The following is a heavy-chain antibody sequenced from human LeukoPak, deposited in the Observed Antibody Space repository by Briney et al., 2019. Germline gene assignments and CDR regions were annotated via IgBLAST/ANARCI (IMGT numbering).Heavy chain of an antibody. CDR1: GGSISSGGYY. D-gene: IGHD4-17*01. V-gene: IGHV4-31*03. CDR2: IYYSGST. Sequence: SRTLSLTCTVSGGSISSGGYYWSWIRQHPGKGLEWIGYIYYSGSTYYNPSLKSRVTISVDTSKNQFSLKLSSVTAADTAVYYCARARGGTVTTSPFDYWGQGTLVTVSS. J-gene: IGHJ4*02. CDR3: ARARGGTVTTSPFDY.